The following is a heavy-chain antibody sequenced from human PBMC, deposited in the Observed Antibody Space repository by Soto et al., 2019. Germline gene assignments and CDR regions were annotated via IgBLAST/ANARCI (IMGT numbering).Heavy chain of an antibody. CDR3: ARVSPMYYDFWSGLDAFDI. CDR2: ISSSSSYI. J-gene: IGHJ3*02. D-gene: IGHD3-3*01. Sequence: GSLRLSCAASGFTFSSYSMNWVRQAPGKGLEWVSSISSSSSYIYYADSVKGRFTISRDNAKNSLYLQMNSLRAEDTAVYYCARVSPMYYDFWSGLDAFDIWGQGTMVTVS. CDR1: GFTFSSYS. V-gene: IGHV3-21*01.